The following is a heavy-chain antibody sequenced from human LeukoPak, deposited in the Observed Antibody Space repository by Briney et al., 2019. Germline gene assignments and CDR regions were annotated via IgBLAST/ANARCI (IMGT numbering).Heavy chain of an antibody. V-gene: IGHV4-59*01. CDR3: ARSSYRSSWAFDI. J-gene: IGHJ3*02. CDR2: IYYSGST. D-gene: IGHD6-13*01. Sequence: PSETLSLTCTVSGGSISSYYWSWIRQPPGKGLEWIGYIYYSGSTNYNPSLKSRVTISVDTSKNQFSLKLSSVTAADTAVYYCARSSYRSSWAFDIWGQGTMVTVSS. CDR1: GGSISSYY.